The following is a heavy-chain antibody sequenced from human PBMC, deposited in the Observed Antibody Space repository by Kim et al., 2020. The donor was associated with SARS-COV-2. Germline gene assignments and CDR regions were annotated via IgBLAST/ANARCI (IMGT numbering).Heavy chain of an antibody. Sequence: DSVKGQLTNTRDNAKNSLYLQMNSLRAEDTALYYCAKAWGYSSSSWMDVWGKGTTVTVSS. J-gene: IGHJ6*04. D-gene: IGHD6-6*01. CDR3: AKAWGYSSSSWMDV. V-gene: IGHV3-9*01.